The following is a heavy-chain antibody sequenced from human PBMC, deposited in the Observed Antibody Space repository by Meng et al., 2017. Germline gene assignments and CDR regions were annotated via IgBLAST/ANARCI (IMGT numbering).Heavy chain of an antibody. CDR3: ARDEGYYDSTGYFLY. V-gene: IGHV3-20*04. CDR1: GFTFDDYG. D-gene: IGHD3-22*01. J-gene: IGHJ4*02. Sequence: GQSLTLACAASGFTFDDYGMSWVRQDPGEVLEWVAGINWNGGSTGYADSVKGRFTISRENAKNSLYLQMNSLRADDTALYYCARDEGYYDSTGYFLYWGQGTLVTVSS. CDR2: INWNGGST.